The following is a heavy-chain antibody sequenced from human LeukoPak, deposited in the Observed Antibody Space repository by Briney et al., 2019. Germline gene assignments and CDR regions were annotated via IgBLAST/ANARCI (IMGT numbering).Heavy chain of an antibody. CDR3: EKDTDRSWWYFDL. D-gene: IGHD3-16*02. J-gene: IGHJ2*01. Sequence: GESLRLSCAASGFTFSSYSMSWVRQAPGKGLEWVSAISGSGSTKYYADSKKGRFITSRDTSKHTPHLQMNSRRADNTAVDYCEKDTDRSWWYFDLWGRGTLVTVSS. CDR2: ISGSGSTK. V-gene: IGHV3-23*01. CDR1: GFTFSSYS.